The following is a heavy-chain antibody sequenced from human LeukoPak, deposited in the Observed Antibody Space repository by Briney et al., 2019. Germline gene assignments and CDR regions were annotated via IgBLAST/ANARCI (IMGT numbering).Heavy chain of an antibody. V-gene: IGHV3-23*01. J-gene: IGHJ4*02. CDR1: GFTFSSYA. CDR2: ISGSGGST. D-gene: IGHD6-19*01. Sequence: PGGSLRLSCAASGFTFSSYAMSWVRQAPGKGLEWVSAISGSGGSTYYADSVKRRFTISRDNSKNTLYLQMNSLRAEDTAVYYCAKDFYRVSGSSRSVHWGQGTLVTVSS. CDR3: AKDFYRVSGSSRSVH.